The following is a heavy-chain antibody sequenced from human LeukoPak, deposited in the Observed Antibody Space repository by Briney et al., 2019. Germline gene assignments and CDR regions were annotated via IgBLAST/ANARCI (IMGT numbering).Heavy chain of an antibody. J-gene: IGHJ4*02. CDR2: IYYSGST. D-gene: IGHD2-2*01. Sequence: SQTLSLTCTVSGGSISSGGYWSWIRQHPGKGLEWIGYIYYSGSTYYNPSLKSRVTISVDTSKNQFSLKLSSVTAADTAVYYCARGGTRPDYYFDYWGQGTLLTVSS. CDR3: ARGGTRPDYYFDY. V-gene: IGHV4-31*03. CDR1: GGSISSGGY.